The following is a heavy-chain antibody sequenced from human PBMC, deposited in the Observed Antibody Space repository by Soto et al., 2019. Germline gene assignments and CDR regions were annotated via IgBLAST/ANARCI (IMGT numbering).Heavy chain of an antibody. Sequence: PGGSLRLSCAASGFSFNYAWMNWVRQPPGKGLEWVGRIKSENNGGTTDYAAPVKGRFTISRDDSEGTVYLQMNSLKAEDAAVDYCSGPEFDYWGQGTLVTVSS. CDR3: SGPEFDY. J-gene: IGHJ4*02. D-gene: IGHD3-10*01. CDR1: GFSFNYAW. CDR2: IKSENNGGTT. V-gene: IGHV3-15*07.